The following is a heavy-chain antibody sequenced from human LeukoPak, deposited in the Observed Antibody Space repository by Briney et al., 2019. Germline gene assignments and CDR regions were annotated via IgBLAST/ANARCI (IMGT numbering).Heavy chain of an antibody. Sequence: SETLSLTCTVSGGSISSSSYYWGWIRQPPGKGLEWIGSAYYSGSTYHNPSLKSRVTISVDTSKNQFSLKLSSVTAADTAVYYCTSLYYYDSSGYYWGQGTLVTVSS. V-gene: IGHV4-39*01. CDR1: GGSISSSSYY. CDR2: AYYSGST. J-gene: IGHJ4*02. D-gene: IGHD3-22*01. CDR3: TSLYYYDSSGYY.